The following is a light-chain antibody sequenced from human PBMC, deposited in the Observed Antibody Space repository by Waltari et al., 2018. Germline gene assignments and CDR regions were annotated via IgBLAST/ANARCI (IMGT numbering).Light chain of an antibody. CDR1: TGAVTSGHY. CDR2: DVN. Sequence: LTCGSSTGAVTSGHYPFWFQQKPGQAPRTLIYDVNNKESWTPARFSGSLLGGKAALTLSGAQPEDEADYYCFLAYSGVWVFGGGTRLTVL. CDR3: FLAYSGVWV. J-gene: IGLJ3*02. V-gene: IGLV7-46*01.